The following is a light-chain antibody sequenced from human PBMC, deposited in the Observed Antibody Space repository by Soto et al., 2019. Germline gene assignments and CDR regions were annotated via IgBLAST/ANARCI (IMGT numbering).Light chain of an antibody. CDR1: QSINRY. J-gene: IGKJ5*01. CDR3: QQSYSTPPIT. Sequence: DIQMTQSPSSLSASVGDRVTITCRASQSINRYLNWYQQKPGTAPKLLIYVASNLQSGVPPRFSGSGSGTDFTLTISSLQPEDVATYYCQQSYSTPPITFGQGTRLEIK. V-gene: IGKV1-39*01. CDR2: VAS.